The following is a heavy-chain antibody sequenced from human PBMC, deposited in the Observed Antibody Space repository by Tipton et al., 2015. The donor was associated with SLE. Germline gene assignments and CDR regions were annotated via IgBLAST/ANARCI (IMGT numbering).Heavy chain of an antibody. D-gene: IGHD3-22*01. V-gene: IGHV4-59*01. CDR1: GGSISSYY. Sequence: TLSLTCTVSGGSISSYYWSWIRQPPGKGLEWIGYIYYSGSTNYNPSLKSRVTISVDTSKNQFSLKLSSVTAADTAVYYCARGRLYYDSSGYHNAAFDIWGQGTMVTVSS. CDR3: ARGRLYYDSSGYHNAAFDI. CDR2: IYYSGST. J-gene: IGHJ3*02.